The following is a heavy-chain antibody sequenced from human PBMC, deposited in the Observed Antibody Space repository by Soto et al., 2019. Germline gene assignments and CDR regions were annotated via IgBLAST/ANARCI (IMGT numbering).Heavy chain of an antibody. CDR2: IFAIFGTA. D-gene: IGHD6-19*01. J-gene: IGHJ6*02. CDR3: ARYRGSSGWTENLSPEYGMDV. Sequence: QVQLVQSGAEVKKPGSSVKVSCKASGGTFSSYAISWVRQAPGHGLEWMGGIFAIFGTANYAQTFQGRGTISADDSTSTAYMELSSLRSEDTAVYYCARYRGSSGWTENLSPEYGMDVWGQGTTVTVSS. V-gene: IGHV1-69*01. CDR1: GGTFSSYA.